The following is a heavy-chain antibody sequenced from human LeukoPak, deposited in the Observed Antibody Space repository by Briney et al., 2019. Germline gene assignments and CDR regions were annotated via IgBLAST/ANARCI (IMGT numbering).Heavy chain of an antibody. J-gene: IGHJ4*02. CDR3: ARGPGTAMGTRYPLDY. CDR1: GGSFSGYY. V-gene: IGHV4-34*01. D-gene: IGHD5-18*01. Sequence: SETLSLTCAVYGGSFSGYYWSWIRQPPGKGLEWIGESNHSGSTNYNPSLKSRVTISVDTSKNQFSLKLSSVTAADTAVYYCARGPGTAMGTRYPLDYWGQGTLVTVSS. CDR2: SNHSGST.